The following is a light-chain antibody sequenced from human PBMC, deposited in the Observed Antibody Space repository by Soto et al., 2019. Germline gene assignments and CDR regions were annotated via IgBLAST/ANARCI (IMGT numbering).Light chain of an antibody. J-gene: IGKJ3*01. CDR3: QQSYSTPFT. Sequence: DTQMTQSPSSLSASVGDRVTITCRASQSISSYLNWYQQKPGKAPKLLIYAASSLQSGVPSRFSGSGSGTDFTLTISSLQPEDFATYYCQQSYSTPFTFGPGTKGIS. CDR1: QSISSY. CDR2: AAS. V-gene: IGKV1-39*01.